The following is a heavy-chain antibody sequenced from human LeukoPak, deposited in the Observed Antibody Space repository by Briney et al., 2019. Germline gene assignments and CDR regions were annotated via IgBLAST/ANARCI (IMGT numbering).Heavy chain of an antibody. CDR3: ARVINYYDSSGYYPIDY. Sequence: ASVKVSCKASGYTFTSYDINWVRQATGQGLESKGWMNPNSGNTGYAQKFQGRVTMTRNTSISTAYMELSSLRSEDTAVYYCARVINYYDSSGYYPIDYWGQGTLVTVSS. CDR2: MNPNSGNT. V-gene: IGHV1-8*01. D-gene: IGHD3-22*01. J-gene: IGHJ4*02. CDR1: GYTFTSYD.